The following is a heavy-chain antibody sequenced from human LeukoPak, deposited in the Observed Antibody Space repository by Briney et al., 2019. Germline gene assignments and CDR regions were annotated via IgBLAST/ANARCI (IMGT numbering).Heavy chain of an antibody. D-gene: IGHD5-12*01. J-gene: IGHJ4*02. CDR2: ISSNGGST. V-gene: IGHV3-64*01. CDR3: ARGGRVWWLSQPIDY. Sequence: PGGSLRLSCAASGFTFSSYAMHWVRQAPGKGLEYVSAISSNGGSTYYANSVKGGFTISRDNSKNTLYLQMGSLRAEDMAVYYCARGGRVWWLSQPIDYWGQGTLVTVSS. CDR1: GFTFSSYA.